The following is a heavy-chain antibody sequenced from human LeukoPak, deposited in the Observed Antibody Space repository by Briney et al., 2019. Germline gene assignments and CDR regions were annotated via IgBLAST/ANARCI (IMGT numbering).Heavy chain of an antibody. Sequence: GGSLRLSCAASGFTFSSYAMSWARQAPGKGLVWVSRINSDGSSTSYADSVKGRFTISRDNAKNTLYLQMNSLRAEDTAVYYCAREPSRMSSGWSIPWGQGTMVTVSS. D-gene: IGHD6-19*01. J-gene: IGHJ3*01. V-gene: IGHV3-74*01. CDR2: INSDGSST. CDR3: AREPSRMSSGWSIP. CDR1: GFTFSSYA.